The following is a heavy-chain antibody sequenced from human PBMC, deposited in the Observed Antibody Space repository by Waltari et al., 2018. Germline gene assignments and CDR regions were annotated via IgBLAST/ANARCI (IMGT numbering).Heavy chain of an antibody. CDR1: GFPPASSE. CDR2: ISRSGTTI. Sequence: EVQLVESGGGLVQPGGSLRLSCGASGFPPASSEMNWVRQAPGRGLEWVSYISRSGTTINYADSVKGRFTISRDNAKKSLDLQMNSLRAEDTAVYFCARGLDHYYGMDVWGQGTTVTVSS. V-gene: IGHV3-48*03. CDR3: ARGLDHYYGMDV. J-gene: IGHJ6*02.